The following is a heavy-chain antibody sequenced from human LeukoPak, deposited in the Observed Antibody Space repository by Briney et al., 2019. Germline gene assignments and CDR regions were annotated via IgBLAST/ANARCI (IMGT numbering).Heavy chain of an antibody. D-gene: IGHD3-10*01. Sequence: ASVKVSCKASGGTFSSYAISWVRQAPGQGLEWMGRIIPILGIANYAQKFQGRVTITADKSTSTAYMELSSLRSDDTAVYYCASVGSANVDFWGQGTLVTVSS. J-gene: IGHJ4*02. V-gene: IGHV1-69*04. CDR3: ASVGSANVDF. CDR1: GGTFSSYA. CDR2: IIPILGIA.